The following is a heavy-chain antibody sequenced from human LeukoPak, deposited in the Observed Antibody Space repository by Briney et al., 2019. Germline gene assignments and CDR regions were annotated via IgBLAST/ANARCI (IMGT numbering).Heavy chain of an antibody. CDR1: GGTFSNYA. Sequence: ASVKVSCKASGGTFSNYAVSWVRQAPGQGLEWMGGFIPVFGPANYAQKFQGRVTITADESTRTAYMELSSLRSEDTAVYYCAKVPSYYGSGSYRAPAFDLWGHGTMVTVSS. CDR2: FIPVFGPA. J-gene: IGHJ3*01. D-gene: IGHD3-10*01. V-gene: IGHV1-69*01. CDR3: AKVPSYYGSGSYRAPAFDL.